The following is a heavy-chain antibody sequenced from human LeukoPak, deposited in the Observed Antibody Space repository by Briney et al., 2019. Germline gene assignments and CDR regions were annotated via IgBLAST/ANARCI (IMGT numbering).Heavy chain of an antibody. CDR2: IGIRGDT. J-gene: IGHJ4*02. CDR3: ARGGIQVSGIDEFDY. CDR1: GFTFIDYD. V-gene: IGHV3-13*01. Sequence: GGSPRLSCAASGFTFIDYDMHWVRQVIGKGLEGVSAIGIRGDTHYSGSVKGQFTISRENAESSLYLQMNSLRAEDTAVYYCARGGIQVSGIDEFDYWGQGTPVTVSS. D-gene: IGHD5-18*01.